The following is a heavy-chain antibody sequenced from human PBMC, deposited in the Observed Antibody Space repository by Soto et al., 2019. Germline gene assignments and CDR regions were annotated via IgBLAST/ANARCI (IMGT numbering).Heavy chain of an antibody. CDR3: AKKSQVAVGVKYFYLDL. Sequence: ASVKVSCKASGYTFTGYYMHWVRQAPGQGLEWMGWINPNSGGTNYAQKFQGWVTMTRDTSISTAYMELSRLRSDDTAVYYCAKKSQVAVGVKYFYLDLWGRGAQVTVSS. V-gene: IGHV1-2*04. J-gene: IGHJ2*01. D-gene: IGHD6-19*01. CDR2: INPNSGGT. CDR1: GYTFTGYY.